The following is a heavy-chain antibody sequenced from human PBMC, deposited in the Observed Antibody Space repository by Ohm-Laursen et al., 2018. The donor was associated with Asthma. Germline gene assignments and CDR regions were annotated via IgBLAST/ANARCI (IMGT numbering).Heavy chain of an antibody. CDR1: GFTFSSYS. CDR2: ISSSSSYI. J-gene: IGHJ4*02. CDR3: ARGFGVVNYYFDY. V-gene: IGHV3-21*01. D-gene: IGHD3-3*01. Sequence: SLRLSCAASGFTFSSYSMNWVRQAPGKGLEWVSSISSSSSYIYYADSVKGRFTISRDNAKNSLYLQMNSLRAEDTAVYYCARGFGVVNYYFDYWGQGTLVTVSS.